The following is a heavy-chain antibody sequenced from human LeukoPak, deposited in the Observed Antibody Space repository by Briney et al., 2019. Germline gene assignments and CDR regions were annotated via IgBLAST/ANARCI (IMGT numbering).Heavy chain of an antibody. CDR3: AREKGKLRYFDWFELRAHWFDP. CDR1: GFTFSSYW. V-gene: IGHV3-7*01. D-gene: IGHD3-9*01. Sequence: GGSLRLSCAASGFTFSSYWMSWVRQAPGKGLEWVANIKQDGSETYYVDSVKGRFTISRDNAKNSLYLQMNSLRAEDTAVYYCAREKGKLRYFDWFELRAHWFDPWGQGTLVTVSS. J-gene: IGHJ5*02. CDR2: IKQDGSET.